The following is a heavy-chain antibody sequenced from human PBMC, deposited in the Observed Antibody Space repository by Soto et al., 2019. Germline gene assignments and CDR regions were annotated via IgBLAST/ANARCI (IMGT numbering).Heavy chain of an antibody. V-gene: IGHV4-34*01. D-gene: IGHD2-2*01. J-gene: IGHJ4*02. CDR3: ARIVPAAIIFDY. CDR2: INHSGST. CDR1: GGSFSGYY. Sequence: SETLSLTCAVYGGSFSGYYWSWIRQPPGKGLEWIGEINHSGSTNYNPSLKSRVTISVDTSKNQFSLKLSSVTAADTAVYYCARIVPAAIIFDYWGQGTLVTVSS.